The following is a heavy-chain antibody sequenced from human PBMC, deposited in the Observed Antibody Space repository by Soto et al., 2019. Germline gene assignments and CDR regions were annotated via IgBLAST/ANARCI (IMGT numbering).Heavy chain of an antibody. CDR1: GFTFRSFS. J-gene: IGHJ4*02. CDR3: ARASSSGSYFDY. Sequence: EVQLVESGGGLVKPGGSLRLPCAASGFTFRSFSMNWVRQAPGEGLEWVSSISSSSNYMYYADSLKGRFTISRDNAKDSLFLQMHSLRAEDTAVYYCARASSSGSYFDYWGQGTLVTVSS. CDR2: ISSSSNYM. V-gene: IGHV3-21*01. D-gene: IGHD6-6*01.